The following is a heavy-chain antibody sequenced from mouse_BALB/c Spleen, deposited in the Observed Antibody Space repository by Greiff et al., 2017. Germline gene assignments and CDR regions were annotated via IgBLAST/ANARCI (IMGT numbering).Heavy chain of an antibody. V-gene: IGHV1S81*02. Sequence: QVQLQQPGAELVKPGASVKLSCKASGYTFTSYWMHWVKQRPGQGLEWIGEINPSNGRTNYNEKFKSKATLTVDKSSSTAYMQLSSLTSEDSAVYYCARGGLRRGDWYFDVWGAGTTVTVSS. CDR2: INPSNGRT. CDR3: ARGGLRRGDWYFDV. D-gene: IGHD2-2*01. J-gene: IGHJ1*01. CDR1: GYTFTSYW.